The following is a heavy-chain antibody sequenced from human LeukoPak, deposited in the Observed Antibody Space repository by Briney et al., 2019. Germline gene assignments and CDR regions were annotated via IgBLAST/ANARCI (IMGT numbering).Heavy chain of an antibody. D-gene: IGHD6-19*01. CDR2: ISTSSSYI. CDR3: ARDSGGTSGWFMDY. Sequence: GGSLRLSCAASGFTVTDNYMNWVRQAPGKGLEWVSSISTSSSYIYYADSVKGRFTISRDNAKNSLYLQMNSLRAEDTAIYYCARDSGGTSGWFMDYWGQGTLVTVFS. V-gene: IGHV3-21*04. CDR1: GFTVTDNY. J-gene: IGHJ4*02.